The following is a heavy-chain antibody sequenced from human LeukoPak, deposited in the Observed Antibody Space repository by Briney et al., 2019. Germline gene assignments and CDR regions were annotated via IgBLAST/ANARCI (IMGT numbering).Heavy chain of an antibody. CDR1: GDSVSSNSVT. V-gene: IGHV6-1*01. D-gene: IGHD6-19*01. J-gene: IGHJ4*02. CDR3: ARDRTGWYLFDF. CDR2: TYYRSTWYN. Sequence: SQTLSLTCAISGDSVSSNSVTWNWIRQSPSRGLEWLGRTYYRSTWYNDYAVSVRGRITVNPDTSKNQFSLQLNSVTPEDTAVYYCARDRTGWYLFDFWGQGTLVTVSS.